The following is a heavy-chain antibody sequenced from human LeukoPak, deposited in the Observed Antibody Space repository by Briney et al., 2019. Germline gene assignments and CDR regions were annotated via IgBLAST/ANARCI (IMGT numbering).Heavy chain of an antibody. CDR1: GGSISSGGYS. CDR2: IYHSGST. J-gene: IGHJ4*02. V-gene: IGHV4-30-2*01. Sequence: ASETLSLTCAVSGGSISSGGYSWSWIRQPPGKGLEWIGYIYHSGSTYYNPSLKSRVTISLDTSKNQFSLKLSSVTAADTAVYYCAKSRGRGWSGLDYWGQGTLVTVSS. D-gene: IGHD3-3*01. CDR3: AKSRGRGWSGLDY.